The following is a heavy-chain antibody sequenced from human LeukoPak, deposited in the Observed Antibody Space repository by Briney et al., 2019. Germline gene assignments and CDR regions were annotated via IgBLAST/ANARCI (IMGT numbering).Heavy chain of an antibody. V-gene: IGHV1-69*13. D-gene: IGHD2-15*01. CDR2: IIPIFGTA. Sequence: ASVKVSCKASGGTFSSYAISWVRQAPGRGLEWMGGIIPIFGTANYAQKFQGRVTITADESTSTAYMELSSLRSEDTAVYCCAREGDCSGGSCPYWYFDLWGRGTLVTVSS. J-gene: IGHJ2*01. CDR1: GGTFSSYA. CDR3: AREGDCSGGSCPYWYFDL.